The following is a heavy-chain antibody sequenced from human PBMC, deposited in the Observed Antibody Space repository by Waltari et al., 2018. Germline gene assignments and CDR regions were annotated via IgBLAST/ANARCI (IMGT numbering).Heavy chain of an antibody. CDR2: LQYDGRNK. CDR3: AKWYGGDYYFDY. Sequence: QVQLVESGGGVVQPGGSLRLSCAASGFTFSNYGMHWVRQAPGKGLQWVAFLQYDGRNKYYAESVKGRFTISRDNSKNTLYLQMDSLGAEDTALYYCAKWYGGDYYFDYWGQGTLVTVSS. V-gene: IGHV3-30*02. CDR1: GFTFSNYG. J-gene: IGHJ4*02. D-gene: IGHD1-26*01.